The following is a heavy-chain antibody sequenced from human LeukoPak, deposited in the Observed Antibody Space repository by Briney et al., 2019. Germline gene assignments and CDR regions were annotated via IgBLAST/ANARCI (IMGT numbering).Heavy chain of an antibody. D-gene: IGHD5-18*01. J-gene: IGHJ4*02. V-gene: IGHV3-21*01. CDR3: ARDLRDSYGFFAFDY. CDR2: ISSSSTYV. Sequence: GGSLRLSCAASGFTFSSYSMSGVRQAPGKGLEWVSSISSSSTYVYYADSVKGRFTVSRDNAKISLYLQMNSLGAEDTAVYYCARDLRDSYGFFAFDYWGQGTLVTVSS. CDR1: GFTFSSYS.